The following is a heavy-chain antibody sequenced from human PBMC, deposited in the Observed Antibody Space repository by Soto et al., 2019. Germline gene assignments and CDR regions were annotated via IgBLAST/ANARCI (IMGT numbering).Heavy chain of an antibody. Sequence: QVQLVESGGGVVQPGRSLRLSCAASGFTFSSYDMHWVRQAPGKGLEWVAVISYDGSNKYYADSVKGRFTISRDNSKNTLYLQMNSLRAEDTAVYYCARGPYSNYPYYYYGMDVWGQGTTVTVSS. D-gene: IGHD4-4*01. CDR1: GFTFSSYD. CDR3: ARGPYSNYPYYYYGMDV. V-gene: IGHV3-30-3*01. CDR2: ISYDGSNK. J-gene: IGHJ6*02.